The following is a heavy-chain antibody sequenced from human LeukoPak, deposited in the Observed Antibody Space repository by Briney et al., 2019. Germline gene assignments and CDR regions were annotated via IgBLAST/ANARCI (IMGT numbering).Heavy chain of an antibody. J-gene: IGHJ3*02. Sequence: GGSLRLSCAASGFTFSSYGMHWVRQAPGKGLEWVSDISGSGGSTYYADSVKGLFTISTDNSRNTLYLQMNSLRAEDTAVYYCAKGDPTRAKAFDIWGQGTMVTVSS. CDR2: ISGSGGST. D-gene: IGHD2-21*02. CDR1: GFTFSSYG. CDR3: AKGDPTRAKAFDI. V-gene: IGHV3-23*01.